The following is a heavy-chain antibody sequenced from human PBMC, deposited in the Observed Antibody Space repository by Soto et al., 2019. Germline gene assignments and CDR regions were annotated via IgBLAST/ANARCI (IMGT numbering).Heavy chain of an antibody. D-gene: IGHD2-15*01. CDR1: GFSPSTSGVG. J-gene: IGHJ6*02. CDR2: IYWDDDK. V-gene: IGHV2-5*02. CDR3: AYLPCCAGSCYWLSFSGMDV. Sequence: QITLKESGPTLVKPTQTLTLTCTFSGFSPSTSGVGVAWIRQPPGKALEWLALIYWDDDKRYRPSLESRLTITSDISNIHVVLTTTNTDSVDAPTSSCAYLPCCAGSCYWLSFSGMDVWGHGTTVNVSS.